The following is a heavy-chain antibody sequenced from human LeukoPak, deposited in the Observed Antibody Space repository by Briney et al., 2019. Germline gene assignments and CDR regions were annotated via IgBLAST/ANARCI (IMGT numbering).Heavy chain of an antibody. CDR3: ATDDGTTGLPGY. J-gene: IGHJ4*02. V-gene: IGHV3-33*01. D-gene: IGHD1-14*01. CDR1: GFTFTTYG. CDR2: IWYDGTIK. Sequence: GGSLRLSCGASGFTFTTYGMHWVRQAPGKGLEGVAVIWYDGTIKDYADSAKGRFTISRDNSNNTLYLQMSSLRADDTAVYYCATDDGTTGLPGYWGQGTLVTVSS.